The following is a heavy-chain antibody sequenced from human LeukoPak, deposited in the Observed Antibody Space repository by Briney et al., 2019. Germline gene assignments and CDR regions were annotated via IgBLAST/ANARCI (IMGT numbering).Heavy chain of an antibody. CDR3: AKGLINDWSALEY. V-gene: IGHV3-23*01. D-gene: IGHD3-9*01. CDR2: ISGDGGTT. CDR1: EFTFTNYA. J-gene: IGHJ4*02. Sequence: GGSLRLSCTTSEFTFTNYAMTWVRQAPGKGLEWVSVISGDGGTTYYTDSVKGRFTISRDNSKNTLYLQMGSLRAEDTALYYCAKGLINDWSALEYWGQGTLVTVSS.